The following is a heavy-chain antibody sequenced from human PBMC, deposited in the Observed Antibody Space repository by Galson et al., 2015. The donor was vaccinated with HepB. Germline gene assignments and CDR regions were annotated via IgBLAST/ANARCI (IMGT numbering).Heavy chain of an antibody. CDR3: ARDAPNGYKDY. V-gene: IGHV1-69*13. CDR2: IIPMFVTG. Sequence: AVKVSCKASGGTFTSDAISWVRQAPGQGLEWMGGIIPMFVTGNDAQKFEGRVTITADESTTTAYMELSSLRSEDTAVYYSARDAPNGYKDYWGQGTLVTVSS. CDR1: GGTFTSDA. D-gene: IGHD5-24*01. J-gene: IGHJ4*02.